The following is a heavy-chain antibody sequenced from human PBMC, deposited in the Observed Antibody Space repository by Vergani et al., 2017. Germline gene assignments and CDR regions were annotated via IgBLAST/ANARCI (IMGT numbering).Heavy chain of an antibody. Sequence: QVQLMESGGGVVQPGRSLRLSCAASGFTFSSYGMHWVRQAPGKGLEWVAVISYDGSNKYYADSVKGRFTISRDNSKNTLYLQMNSLRAEDTAVYYCAKVRIVGATLAGFPVDYWGQGTLVTVSS. CDR2: ISYDGSNK. D-gene: IGHD1-26*01. V-gene: IGHV3-30*18. CDR3: AKVRIVGATLAGFPVDY. CDR1: GFTFSSYG. J-gene: IGHJ4*02.